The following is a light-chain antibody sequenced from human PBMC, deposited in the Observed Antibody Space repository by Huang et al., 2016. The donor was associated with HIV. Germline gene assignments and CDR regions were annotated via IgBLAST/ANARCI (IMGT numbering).Light chain of an antibody. CDR1: QSVSTN. CDR2: GAS. V-gene: IGKV3-15*01. CDR3: QQYNNWPPAN. J-gene: IGKJ2*01. Sequence: EIVMTQSPATLSVSPGEKATLSCRASQSVSTNLAWYQQKPGQAPRLRIYGASTRATGIPTRFSGSGSGTEFTLTITSLQSEDFAVYYCQQYNNWPPANFGQGTKLEIQ.